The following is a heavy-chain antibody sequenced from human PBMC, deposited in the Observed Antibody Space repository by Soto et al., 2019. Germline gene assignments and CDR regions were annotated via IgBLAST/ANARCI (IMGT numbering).Heavy chain of an antibody. CDR2: FDPEDGET. CDR3: ATPLRYGRYDCFAY. J-gene: IGHJ4*02. Sequence: ASVKVSCKVSGYTLTELSMHWVRQAPGKRLEWMGGFDPEDGETIYAQKFQGRVTMTEDTSTDTAYMELSSLRSEDTAVYYCATPLRYGRYDCFAYRGQGTLVTVSS. D-gene: IGHD4-17*01. CDR1: GYTLTELS. V-gene: IGHV1-24*01.